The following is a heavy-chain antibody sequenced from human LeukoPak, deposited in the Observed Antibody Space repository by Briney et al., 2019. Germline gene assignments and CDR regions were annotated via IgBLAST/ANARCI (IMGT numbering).Heavy chain of an antibody. D-gene: IGHD2-8*01. V-gene: IGHV3-7*01. Sequence: GGSLRLSCVASGFTFSHYWMTWYCQAPGKGLEWVANLNQDGSIQAYGDSVRGRFTISRDNAKNSVYIQMNSLSVEDTAMYFCARDHNVADGWSRGTKVTVSS. J-gene: IGHJ3*01. CDR1: GFTFSHYW. CDR3: ARDHNVADG. CDR2: LNQDGSIQ.